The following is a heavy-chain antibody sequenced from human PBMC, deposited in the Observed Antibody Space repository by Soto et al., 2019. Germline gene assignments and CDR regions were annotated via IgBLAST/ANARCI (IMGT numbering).Heavy chain of an antibody. D-gene: IGHD2-2*01. CDR2: IWYDGSNK. Sequence: GGSLRLSCAASGFTFSSYGMHWVRQAPGKGLEWVAVIWYDGSNKYYADSVKGRFTISRDNSKNTLYLQMNSLRVEDTAVYYCARVKVKYQLSYDAFDIWGQGTMVTVSS. V-gene: IGHV3-33*01. CDR3: ARVKVKYQLSYDAFDI. CDR1: GFTFSSYG. J-gene: IGHJ3*02.